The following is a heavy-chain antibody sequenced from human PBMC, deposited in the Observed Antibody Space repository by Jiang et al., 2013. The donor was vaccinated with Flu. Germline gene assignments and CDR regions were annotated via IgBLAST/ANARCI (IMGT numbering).Heavy chain of an antibody. CDR3: ARAPRGSFRLYFDY. CDR1: GASMTNYY. V-gene: IGHV4-59*08. CDR2: IYYSGNT. D-gene: IGHD3-16*02. J-gene: IGHJ4*02. Sequence: LLKPSETLSLNCTVSGASMTNYYWSWIRQSPAKGLEWIAYIYYSGNTNYNPSLESRVTISVDTSKNQFSLNLRSMTPADTAVYYCARAPRGSFRLYFDYWGQGIQVTVSS.